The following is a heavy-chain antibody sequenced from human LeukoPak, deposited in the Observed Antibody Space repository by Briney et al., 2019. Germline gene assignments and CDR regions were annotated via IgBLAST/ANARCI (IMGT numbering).Heavy chain of an antibody. CDR1: GFTFSSYA. CDR3: AKVVYSSGWSFDC. D-gene: IGHD6-19*01. J-gene: IGHJ4*02. V-gene: IGHV3-23*01. CDR2: ISGSGGST. Sequence: PGGSLRLSCAASGFTFSSYAMSWVRQAPGKGLEWVSGISGSGGSTYYADSEKGRFTISRDNSKNTLYLQMNSLRAKDTAVYYCAKVVYSSGWSFDCWGQGTLVTVSS.